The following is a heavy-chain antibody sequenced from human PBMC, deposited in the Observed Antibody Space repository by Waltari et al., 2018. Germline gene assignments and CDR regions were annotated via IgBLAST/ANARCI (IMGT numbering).Heavy chain of an antibody. Sequence: QLKLQQSGPGLVKPSESLSLTCAVLGDSMNSNYWWNWVRQPPGKGLEWIGQIHGSGRTNYNPPLESRVTVSIDTSNNQFSLKVSYATAADTAVYYCARDRGRGLYLDSWGQGTLVTVSP. J-gene: IGHJ4*02. V-gene: IGHV4-4*02. CDR1: GDSMNSNYW. CDR3: ARDRGRGLYLDS. D-gene: IGHD2-15*01. CDR2: IHGSGRT.